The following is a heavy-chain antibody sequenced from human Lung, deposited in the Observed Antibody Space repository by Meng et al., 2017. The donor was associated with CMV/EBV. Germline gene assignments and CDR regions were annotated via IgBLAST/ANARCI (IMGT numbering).Heavy chain of an antibody. CDR2: MNPNNGGT. CDR1: GYTFTGYY. D-gene: IGHD5-18*01. Sequence: SXXVSXKASGYTFTGYYMHWVRQAPGQGLEWMGWMNPNNGGTNYAQKFQGRVTMTRDTSISTAYMELNRLRFDDTAVYYCARSAQLWLDHFDYWGQGTLVTVSS. CDR3: ARSAQLWLDHFDY. J-gene: IGHJ4*02. V-gene: IGHV1-2*02.